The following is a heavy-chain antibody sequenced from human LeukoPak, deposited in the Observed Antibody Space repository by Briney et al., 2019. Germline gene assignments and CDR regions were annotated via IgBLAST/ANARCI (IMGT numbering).Heavy chain of an antibody. CDR1: GDSVSSNSAA. CDR3: ARVSFKHQMKWFDP. CDR2: TYYRSKWYN. D-gene: IGHD2-21*01. J-gene: IGHJ5*02. V-gene: IGHV6-1*01. Sequence: SQTLSLTCAISGDSVSSNSAAWNWIRQSPSRGLEWLGRTYYRSKWYNDYAVSVKSRITINPDTSKNQFSLQLNSVTPEDTAVYYRARVSFKHQMKWFDPWGQGSLVTVSS.